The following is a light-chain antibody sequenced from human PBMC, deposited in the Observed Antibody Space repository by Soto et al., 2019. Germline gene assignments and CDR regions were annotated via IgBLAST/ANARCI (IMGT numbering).Light chain of an antibody. CDR1: SSDVGNYNL. Sequence: QSALTQPASVSGSPGQSITISCTGTSSDVGNYNLVSWYQQNPGKAPKLMIYEVRKRPSGVSNRFSGSKSGNTASLTISGLQAEDEADYYCCSYESLHVVFGGGTKLTVL. V-gene: IGLV2-23*02. CDR3: CSYESLHVV. J-gene: IGLJ2*01. CDR2: EVR.